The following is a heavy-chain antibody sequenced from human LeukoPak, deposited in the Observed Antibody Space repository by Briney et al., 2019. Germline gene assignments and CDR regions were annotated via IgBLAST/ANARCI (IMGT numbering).Heavy chain of an antibody. D-gene: IGHD3-22*01. CDR1: GFTFSSYW. CDR3: AGATYYYDSSGYFP. Sequence: GGSLRLSCAASGFTFSSYWMSWVRQAPGKGLEWVANIKQDGSEKYYVDSVKGRFTISRDNAKNSLYLQMNSLRAEDTAVYYCAGATYYYDSSGYFPWGQGTLVTVSS. CDR2: IKQDGSEK. J-gene: IGHJ5*02. V-gene: IGHV3-7*01.